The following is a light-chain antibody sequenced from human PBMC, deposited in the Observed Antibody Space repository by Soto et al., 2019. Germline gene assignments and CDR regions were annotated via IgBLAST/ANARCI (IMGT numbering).Light chain of an antibody. CDR2: AAS. V-gene: IGKV3-20*01. Sequence: EIVMTQSPCTLSLSPGERATLACRASQSVDSTYLAWYQQKPGQAPRLLIYAASSRPTGIPYRFSGSGSGTDFTLTISRLQPEDFANYYCQQDDKSSWTFGQGTKVGIK. CDR3: QQDDKSSWT. CDR1: QSVDSTY. J-gene: IGKJ1*01.